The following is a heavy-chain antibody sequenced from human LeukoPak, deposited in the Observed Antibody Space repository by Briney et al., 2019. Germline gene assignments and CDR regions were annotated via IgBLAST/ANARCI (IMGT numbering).Heavy chain of an antibody. J-gene: IGHJ6*02. CDR2: ISSSSSYI. Sequence: GGSLRLSCAASGFTFSSYSMNWVRQAPGKGLEWVSSISSSSSYIYYADSVKGRFTISRDNSKNTLYLQMNSLRAEDTVVYYCAREVGVTGTTRYYXXGMDVWGQGTTVTVSS. CDR1: GFTFSSYS. D-gene: IGHD1-7*01. V-gene: IGHV3-21*01. CDR3: AREVGVTGTTRYYXXGMDV.